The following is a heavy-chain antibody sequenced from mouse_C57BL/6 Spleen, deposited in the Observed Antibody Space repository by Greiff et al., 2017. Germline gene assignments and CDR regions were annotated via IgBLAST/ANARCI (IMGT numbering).Heavy chain of an antibody. V-gene: IGHV1-59*01. D-gene: IGHD3-3*01. J-gene: IGHJ2*01. CDR1: GYTFTSYW. CDR3: ASHGDLDY. Sequence: QVQLKQPGAELVRPGTSVKLSCKASGYTFTSYWMHWVKQRPGQGLEWIGVIDPSDSYTNYNQKFKGKATLTVDTSSSTAYMQLSSLTSEDSAVYYCASHGDLDYWGQGTTLTVSS. CDR2: IDPSDSYT.